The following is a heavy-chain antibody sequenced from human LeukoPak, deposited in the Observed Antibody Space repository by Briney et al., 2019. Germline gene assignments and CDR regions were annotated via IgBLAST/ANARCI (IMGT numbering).Heavy chain of an antibody. CDR2: IYPDDSNT. D-gene: IGHD6-13*01. Sequence: GESLKISCQGSGYNFPIYWIGWVRQLPGQGLEWMGIIYPDDSNTIYGPSFQGQVTISADKSINTAYLEWSSLKASDTAIYYCARQGAAGKYYYYYMDVWGKGTTVTVSS. CDR3: ARQGAAGKYYYYYMDV. J-gene: IGHJ6*03. CDR1: GYNFPIYW. V-gene: IGHV5-51*01.